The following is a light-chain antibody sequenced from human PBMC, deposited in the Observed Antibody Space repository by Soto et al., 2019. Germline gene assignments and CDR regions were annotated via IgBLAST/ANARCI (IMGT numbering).Light chain of an antibody. CDR2: GAS. CDR1: QSVSSTY. V-gene: IGKV3-20*01. J-gene: IGKJ1*01. Sequence: EIVLTHFPGTLSFSPGERATLSCRASQSVSSTYLAWYQQKPGQAPRLLIYGASSRATGIPDRFSGGGSGTDFTLTISRVEPEDFAVYYCQQCGSSPWTFGQGTKVDIK. CDR3: QQCGSSPWT.